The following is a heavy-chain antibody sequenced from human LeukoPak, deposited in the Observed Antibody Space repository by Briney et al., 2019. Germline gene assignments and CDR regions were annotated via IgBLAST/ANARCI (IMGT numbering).Heavy chain of an antibody. CDR1: GYSFTGSY. CDR2: INPSGRST. CDR3: ASTKATNWHLTASSLDF. D-gene: IGHD1-7*01. J-gene: IGHJ4*02. Sequence: ASVKVSCKASGYSFTGSYIHWVRQAPGQGPEWMGVINPSGRSTIYAQKFKGRVTITKDTSTRTVYMDLSSLRSEDTAVYYCASTKATNWHLTASSLDFWGQGTLVSVSS. V-gene: IGHV1-46*01.